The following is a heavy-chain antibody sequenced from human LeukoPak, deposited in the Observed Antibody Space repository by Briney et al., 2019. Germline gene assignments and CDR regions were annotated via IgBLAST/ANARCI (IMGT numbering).Heavy chain of an antibody. D-gene: IGHD4-23*01. V-gene: IGHV3-30*18. CDR1: GFPFSSYG. J-gene: IGHJ4*02. CDR2: MSYDGSNK. Sequence: GRSLRLSCAASGFPFSSYGMHWVRQAPGKGLEWVAVMSYDGSNKYYADSVKGRFTISRDNSKNTLYLQMNSLRAEDTAVYYCAKGNYGGNSRIPLSDYWGQGTLVTVSS. CDR3: AKGNYGGNSRIPLSDY.